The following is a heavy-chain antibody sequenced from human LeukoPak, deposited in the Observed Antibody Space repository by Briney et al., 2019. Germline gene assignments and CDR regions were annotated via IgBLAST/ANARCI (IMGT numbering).Heavy chain of an antibody. J-gene: IGHJ4*02. V-gene: IGHV1-69*04. Sequence: SVKVSCNASGGTFSSYAISWVRQAPGQGLEWMGRIIPILGIANYAQKFQGRVTITADKSTSTAYMELSSLRSEDTAVYYCARERYYDSSGPDYWGQGTLVTVSS. CDR2: IIPILGIA. D-gene: IGHD3-22*01. CDR3: ARERYYDSSGPDY. CDR1: GGTFSSYA.